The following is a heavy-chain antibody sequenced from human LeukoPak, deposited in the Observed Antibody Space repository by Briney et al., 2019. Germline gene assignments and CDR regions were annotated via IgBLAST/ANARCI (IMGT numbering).Heavy chain of an antibody. CDR2: ISGSGGIT. CDR1: GFTFSSYA. V-gene: IGHV3-23*01. D-gene: IGHD3-22*01. J-gene: IGHJ4*02. CDR3: ARDGMIVDHYFDY. Sequence: GGSLRLSCAASGFTFSSYAMRWVRHAPGKGLEWVSVISGSGGITYYADSVKGRFTISRDNSKNTLYLQMNSLRAEDTAVYCCARDGMIVDHYFDYWGQGTLVTVSS.